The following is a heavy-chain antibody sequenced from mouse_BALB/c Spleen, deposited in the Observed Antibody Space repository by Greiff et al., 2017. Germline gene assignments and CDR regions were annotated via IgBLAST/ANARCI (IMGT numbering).Heavy chain of an antibody. CDR3: ARGDRRYYYAMDY. D-gene: IGHD2-14*01. J-gene: IGHJ4*01. CDR2: ISYSGST. Sequence: EVKVEESGPGLVKPSQSLSLTCTVTGYSITSDYAWNWIRQFPGNKLEWMGYISYSGSTSYNPSLKSRISITRDTSKNQFFLQLNSVTTEDTATYYCARGDRRYYYAMDYWGQGTSVTVSS. CDR1: GYSITSDYA. V-gene: IGHV3-2*02.